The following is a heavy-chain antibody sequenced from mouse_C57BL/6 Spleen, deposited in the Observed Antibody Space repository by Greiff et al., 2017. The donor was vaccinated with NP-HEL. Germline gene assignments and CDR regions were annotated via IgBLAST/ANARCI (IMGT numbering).Heavy chain of an antibody. Sequence: VQLQQSGAELARPGASVKMSCKASGYTFTSYTMHWVKQRPGQGLEWIGYINPSSGYTKYNQKFKDKATLTADKSSSTAYMQLSSLTSEDSEVYYCARSGEYVLDYWGQGTTLTVSS. CDR1: GYTFTSYT. D-gene: IGHD5-1*01. J-gene: IGHJ2*01. V-gene: IGHV1-4*01. CDR2: INPSSGYT. CDR3: ARSGEYVLDY.